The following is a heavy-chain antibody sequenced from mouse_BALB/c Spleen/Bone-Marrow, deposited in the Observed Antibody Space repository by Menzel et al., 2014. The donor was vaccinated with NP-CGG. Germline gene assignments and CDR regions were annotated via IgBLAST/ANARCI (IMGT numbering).Heavy chain of an antibody. CDR2: ISSGGSYT. CDR3: ERHGITRLLDY. J-gene: IGHJ2*01. Sequence: EVKLEESGGGLVKPGGSLKLSCAASGFTFSSYAMSWVRQTPGKRLEWVATISSGGSYTYYPDSVKGRFTISRDNAKXNLYLQMSSLRAEDAAMYYCERHGITRLLDYWGQGTPLTVSS. D-gene: IGHD2-4*01. V-gene: IGHV5-9-2*01. CDR1: GFTFSSYA.